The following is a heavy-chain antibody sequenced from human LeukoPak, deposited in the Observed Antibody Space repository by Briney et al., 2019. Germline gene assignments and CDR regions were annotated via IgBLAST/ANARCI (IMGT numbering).Heavy chain of an antibody. CDR2: ITPIFGTA. CDR1: GGTFSSYA. CDR3: AGGSSSWYHWFDP. D-gene: IGHD6-13*01. Sequence: SVKVSCKASGGTFSSYAISWVRQAPGQGLEWMGGITPIFGTADYAQKFQGRVTITADESTSTAYMELGSLRSEDTAVYYCAGGSSSWYHWFDPWGQGTLVTVSS. J-gene: IGHJ5*02. V-gene: IGHV1-69*01.